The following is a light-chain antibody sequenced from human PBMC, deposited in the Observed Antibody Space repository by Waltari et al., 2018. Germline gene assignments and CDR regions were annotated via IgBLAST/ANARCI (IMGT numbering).Light chain of an antibody. CDR2: GAS. CDR1: QAINSW. J-gene: IGKJ4*01. Sequence: IQMTQSPSSVSASVGDRVTVTCRASQAINSWLAWYQQKPGRAPKHLIYGASSLQSGVPSRFSGSGSGTDFTLTISSLQPDDFATYYCQQAASFPLTFGGGT. V-gene: IGKV1-12*01. CDR3: QQAASFPLT.